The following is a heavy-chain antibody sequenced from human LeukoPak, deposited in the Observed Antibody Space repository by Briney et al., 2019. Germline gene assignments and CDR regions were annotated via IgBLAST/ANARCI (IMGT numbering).Heavy chain of an antibody. J-gene: IGHJ4*02. CDR1: GYTFTGYY. D-gene: IGHD2-2*01. CDR3: ARVSVVVPAASIFDY. Sequence: ASVKVSCKASGYTFTGYYMHCVRQAPGQGLEWMGWINPNSGGTNYAQKFQGWVTMTTDTSTSTAYMELRSLRSDDTAVYYCARVSVVVPAASIFDYWGQGTLVTVSS. CDR2: INPNSGGT. V-gene: IGHV1-2*04.